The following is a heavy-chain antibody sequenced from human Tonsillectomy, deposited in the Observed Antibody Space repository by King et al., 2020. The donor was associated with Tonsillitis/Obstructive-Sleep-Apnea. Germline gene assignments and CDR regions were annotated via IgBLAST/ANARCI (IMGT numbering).Heavy chain of an antibody. D-gene: IGHD1-14*01. CDR1: GFTFSSYT. CDR3: ARLLGITSAFDY. V-gene: IGHV3-30*04. J-gene: IGHJ4*02. CDR2: ISYDGSNK. Sequence: QVQLVESGGGVVQPGRSLRLSCAASGFTFSSYTMHWVRQAPGKGLEWVEVISYDGSNKYYADSVKGRFTISRDNSKNTLYLQMNSLRAEDTAVYYCARLLGITSAFDYWGQGTLVTVSS.